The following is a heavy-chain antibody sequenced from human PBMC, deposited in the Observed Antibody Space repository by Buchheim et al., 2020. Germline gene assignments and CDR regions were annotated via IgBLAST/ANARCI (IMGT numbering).Heavy chain of an antibody. CDR2: SNPSDGST. D-gene: IGHD3-3*01. CDR3: ARASSPSEPARFWFLELNV. CDR1: GYTFTNFY. J-gene: IGHJ6*02. V-gene: IGHV1-46*01. Sequence: QVQLVQSGAEVKKPGASVKVSCKASGYTFTNFYMHWVRQAPGQGLEWVGISNPSDGSTTYAQRFQGRVTITRDTSVSTVYMELSSLRSEDTAVYYCARASSPSEPARFWFLELNVWGQGTT.